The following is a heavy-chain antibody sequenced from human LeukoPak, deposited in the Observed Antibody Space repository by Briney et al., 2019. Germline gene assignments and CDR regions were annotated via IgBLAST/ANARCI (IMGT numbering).Heavy chain of an antibody. V-gene: IGHV3-23*01. CDR1: GFTFSSYA. CDR2: ISGSGGST. D-gene: IGHD3-10*01. Sequence: GGSLRLSCAASGFTFSSYAMSWVRQAPGKGLESISAISGSGGSTYYADSVKGRFTISRDNSKNTLYLQMNSLRAEETAVYYCASYMVRESFDYWGHGTLVTVSS. CDR3: ASYMVRESFDY. J-gene: IGHJ4*01.